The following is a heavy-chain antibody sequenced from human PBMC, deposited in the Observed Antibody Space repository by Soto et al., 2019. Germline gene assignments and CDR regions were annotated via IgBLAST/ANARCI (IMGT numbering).Heavy chain of an antibody. D-gene: IGHD6-13*01. Sequence: GSLRLSCVASGFTFSSYAMHWVRQAPGKGLEWVAVISYDGSNKYYADSVKGRFTISRDNSKNTLYLQMNSLRAEDTAVYYCARDLFRAYSSSWYEHDYWGQGTLVTVSS. CDR3: ARDLFRAYSSSWYEHDY. CDR1: GFTFSSYA. J-gene: IGHJ4*02. V-gene: IGHV3-30-3*01. CDR2: ISYDGSNK.